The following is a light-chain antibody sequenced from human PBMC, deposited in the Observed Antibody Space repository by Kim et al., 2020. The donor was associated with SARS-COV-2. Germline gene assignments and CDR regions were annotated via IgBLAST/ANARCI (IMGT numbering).Light chain of an antibody. V-gene: IGLV3-21*04. Sequence: SYELTQPPSVSVAPGKTARITCGGNNIGSKSVHWYQQKPGQAPVLVIYYDSDRPSGIPERFSGSNSGNTATLTISRVEAGDEADYYCQVWVSSRDHPWV. J-gene: IGLJ3*02. CDR1: NIGSKS. CDR2: YDS. CDR3: QVWVSSRDHPWV.